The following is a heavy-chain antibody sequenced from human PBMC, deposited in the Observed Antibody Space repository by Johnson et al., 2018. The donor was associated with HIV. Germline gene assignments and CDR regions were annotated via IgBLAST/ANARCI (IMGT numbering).Heavy chain of an antibody. D-gene: IGHD6-19*01. CDR3: ARSSGWYGVAAFDI. CDR2: ISPAGDT. J-gene: IGHJ3*02. V-gene: IGHV3-13*01. CDR1: GFTFDDYA. Sequence: VQLVESGGGLVQPGRSLRLSCAASGFTFDDYAMHWVRQAPGKGLEWVSGISPAGDTYYPGSVKGRFTISRENAKNSLYLQMNSLRAADTAVYYCARSSGWYGVAAFDIWGQGTMVTVSS.